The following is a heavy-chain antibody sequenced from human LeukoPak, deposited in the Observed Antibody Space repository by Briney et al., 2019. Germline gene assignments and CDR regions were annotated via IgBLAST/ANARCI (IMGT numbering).Heavy chain of an antibody. D-gene: IGHD1-1*01. V-gene: IGHV3-23*01. CDR3: AKDRARGSLRYRFFDY. Sequence: GGSLRLSCAASGFTFSSYAMSWVRQAPGKGLEWVSAISGSGGSTYYADSVKGRFTISRDNSKNTLYLQMNSLRAEDTAVYYCAKDRARGSLRYRFFDYWGQGTLVTVSS. J-gene: IGHJ4*02. CDR2: ISGSGGST. CDR1: GFTFSSYA.